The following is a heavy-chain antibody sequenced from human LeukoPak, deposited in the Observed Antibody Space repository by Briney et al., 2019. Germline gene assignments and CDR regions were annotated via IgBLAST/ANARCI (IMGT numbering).Heavy chain of an antibody. V-gene: IGHV1-18*01. J-gene: IGHJ4*02. CDR2: ISAYNGNT. D-gene: IGHD5-12*01. Sequence: ASVKVSCKASGYTFTSYDINWVRQAPGQGLEWMGWISAYNGNTNYAQKLQGRVTMTTDTSTSTAYMELRSLRSDDTAVYYCARADNSGYAEALDYWGQGTLVTVSS. CDR1: GYTFTSYD. CDR3: ARADNSGYAEALDY.